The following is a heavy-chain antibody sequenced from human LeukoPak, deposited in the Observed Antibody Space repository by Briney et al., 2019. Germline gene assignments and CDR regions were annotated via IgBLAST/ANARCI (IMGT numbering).Heavy chain of an antibody. Sequence: PGGSLRLSCAASGFTFSSYSMNWVRQAPGKGLEWVSSISSSSGYIYYADSVKGRFTISRDNARNSLSLQMNSLRVEDTAVYYCARDRQSGSHLNFFDYWGQGALVTVSS. CDR1: GFTFSSYS. CDR3: ARDRQSGSHLNFFDY. D-gene: IGHD1-26*01. V-gene: IGHV3-21*01. CDR2: ISSSSGYI. J-gene: IGHJ4*02.